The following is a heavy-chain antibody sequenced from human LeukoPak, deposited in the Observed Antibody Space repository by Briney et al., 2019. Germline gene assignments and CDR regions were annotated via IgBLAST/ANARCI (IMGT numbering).Heavy chain of an antibody. CDR2: INAGRTNT. V-gene: IGHV1-3*01. Sequence: ASVKVSCKASGYTFTSYYMHWVRQAPGQRLEWMGWINAGRTNTKYSQKFQGRVTITRDTSASTAYMELNSLRSEDTAVYYCARAPYYYQYYFDYWGQGTLVTVSS. CDR1: GYTFTSYY. CDR3: ARAPYYYQYYFDY. J-gene: IGHJ4*02. D-gene: IGHD5-12*01.